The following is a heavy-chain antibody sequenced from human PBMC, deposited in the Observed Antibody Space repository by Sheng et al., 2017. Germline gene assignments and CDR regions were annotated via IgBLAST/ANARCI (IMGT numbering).Heavy chain of an antibody. Sequence: QVQLQESGPGLVKSSETLSLTCSVSGDSLTNYYWSWIRQSPGKGLEWIGYVYYRGNTNYNPSLRSRVSISIDTSSNQFSLMLTSVTAADTAIYYCARVLGVTRGSQYFYYGMDVWGQGP. J-gene: IGHJ6*02. V-gene: IGHV4-59*01. D-gene: IGHD2-21*02. CDR1: GDSLTNYY. CDR2: VYYRGNT. CDR3: ARVLGVTRGSQYFYYGMDV.